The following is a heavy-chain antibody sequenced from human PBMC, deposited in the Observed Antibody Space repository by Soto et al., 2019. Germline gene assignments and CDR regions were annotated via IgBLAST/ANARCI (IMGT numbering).Heavy chain of an antibody. CDR2: IRSKTNSYAT. D-gene: IGHD1-26*01. J-gene: IGHJ4*02. CDR1: GFTFSGSE. V-gene: IGHV3-73*01. Sequence: SGGSLRLSCAASGFTFSGSEIHWVRQASGKGLEWVGRIRSKTNSYATAYAASVKGRFTVSRDDSQNTAYLRMDSLQIEDTAVYYCTTIVGVTTGPGYWGQGTLVTVSS. CDR3: TTIVGVTTGPGY.